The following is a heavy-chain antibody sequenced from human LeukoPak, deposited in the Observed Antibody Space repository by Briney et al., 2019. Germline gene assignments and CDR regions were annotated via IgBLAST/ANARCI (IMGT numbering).Heavy chain of an antibody. CDR2: ISWNSGSI. CDR3: AKDSHFTMGQQLAERHFDY. D-gene: IGHD6-13*01. J-gene: IGHJ4*02. CDR1: GFTFDDYA. V-gene: IGHV3-9*01. Sequence: GRSLRLSCAASGFTFDDYAMHWVRQAPGKGLEGVSGISWNSGSIGYADSVKGRFTISRDNAKNSLYLQMNSLRAEDTALYYCAKDSHFTMGQQLAERHFDYWGQGTLVTVSS.